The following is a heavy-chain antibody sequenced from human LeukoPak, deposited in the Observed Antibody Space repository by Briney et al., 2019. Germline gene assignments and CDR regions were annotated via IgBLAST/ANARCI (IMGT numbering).Heavy chain of an antibody. V-gene: IGHV1-2*02. CDR3: ASLEYGTASYYRHDAFDL. Sequence: GASVKVSCKASGYTFTGYYMHWVRQAPGQGLEWMGWINPNSGGTNYAQKFQGRVTMTRDTSISTAYMELSRLRSDDTAVYYCASLEYGTASYYRHDAFDLWGQGTMVTVSS. J-gene: IGHJ3*01. D-gene: IGHD3-10*01. CDR2: INPNSGGT. CDR1: GYTFTGYY.